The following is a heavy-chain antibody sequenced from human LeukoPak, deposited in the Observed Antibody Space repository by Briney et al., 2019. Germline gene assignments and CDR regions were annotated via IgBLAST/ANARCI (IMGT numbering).Heavy chain of an antibody. CDR1: GNSINNYY. V-gene: IGHV4-34*01. Sequence: SEALSLTCTVFGNSINNYYWSWIRQPPGKGLEWIGEINHSGSTNYNPSLKSRVTISVDTSKNQFSLKLSSVTAADTAVYYCARTERVSSYWFDPWGQGTLVTVSS. CDR3: ARTERVSSYWFDP. J-gene: IGHJ5*02. CDR2: INHSGST. D-gene: IGHD3-16*02.